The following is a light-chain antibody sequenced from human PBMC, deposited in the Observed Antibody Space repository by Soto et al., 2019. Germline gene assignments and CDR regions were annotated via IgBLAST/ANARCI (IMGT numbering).Light chain of an antibody. CDR3: ATWDDRLNGPV. V-gene: IGLV1-44*01. Sequence: QSVLTQPPSASGTPGQRVTISCSGSSSNIGSNTINWYQQLPGTAPKLLIYNNNQRPSGVPDRFSGSKSGTSASLAISGLQSEDEADYYCATWDDRLNGPVFGTGTKGTVL. CDR2: NNN. J-gene: IGLJ1*01. CDR1: SSNIGSNT.